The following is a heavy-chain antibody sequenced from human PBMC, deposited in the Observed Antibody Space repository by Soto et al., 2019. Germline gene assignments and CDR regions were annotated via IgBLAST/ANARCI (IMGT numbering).Heavy chain of an antibody. D-gene: IGHD1-1*01. CDR1: GFTFSHFA. Sequence: ESGGGFVQPGGSLRLSCVASGFTFSHFAMAWVRQAPGEGLEWVSAISGSGDDTFYADSMKGRFTISRDNSKDTLYLQINSLRAEDTAVYYCANPIPKTGTTFGFWGQGTLVTVSS. CDR2: ISGSGDDT. J-gene: IGHJ4*02. V-gene: IGHV3-23*01. CDR3: ANPIPKTGTTFGF.